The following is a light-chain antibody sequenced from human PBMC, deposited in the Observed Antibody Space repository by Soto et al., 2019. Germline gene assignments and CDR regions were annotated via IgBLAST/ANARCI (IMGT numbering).Light chain of an antibody. CDR2: TAS. CDR1: QSIVSY. CDR3: QQSYSTPRT. V-gene: IGKV1-39*01. J-gene: IGKJ2*02. Sequence: DIQMTQSPSSLSVSVGDRVTITCRASQSIVSYLNWYQQKLGKAPKLLIYTASNLQRGVPSRFNGSGSGTDFTLTISNLQPEDFATYYCQQSYSTPRTFGQGTKLEIK.